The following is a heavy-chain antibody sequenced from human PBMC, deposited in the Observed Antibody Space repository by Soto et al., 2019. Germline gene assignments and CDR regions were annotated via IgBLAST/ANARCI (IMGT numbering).Heavy chain of an antibody. CDR1: GGSFSGYY. CDR3: ARAAGYSSGWYGIDDAFDI. Sequence: QVQLQQWGAGLLKPSETLSLTCAVYGGSFSGYYWCWIRQPPGKGLEWIGEINHSGSTNYNPSLKSRVTQSVDTSKNRLSLKLSSVAAADTAVYDCARAAGYSSGWYGIDDAFDIWGQGTTVTVSS. CDR2: INHSGST. V-gene: IGHV4-34*01. J-gene: IGHJ3*02. D-gene: IGHD6-19*01.